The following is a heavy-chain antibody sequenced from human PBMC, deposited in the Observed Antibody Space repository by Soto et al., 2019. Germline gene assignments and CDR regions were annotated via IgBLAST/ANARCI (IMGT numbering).Heavy chain of an antibody. V-gene: IGHV4-30-2*01. CDR2: IYHSGST. CDR3: ARATEGGGSGWYWEVGWFDP. D-gene: IGHD6-19*01. J-gene: IGHJ5*02. Sequence: SETLSLTCAVSGGSISSGGYSWSWIRQPPGKGLEWIGYIYHSGSTYYNPSLKSRVTISVDRSKNQFSLKLSSVTAADTAVYYCARATEGGGSGWYWEVGWFDPWGQGTLVTVSS. CDR1: GGSISSGGYS.